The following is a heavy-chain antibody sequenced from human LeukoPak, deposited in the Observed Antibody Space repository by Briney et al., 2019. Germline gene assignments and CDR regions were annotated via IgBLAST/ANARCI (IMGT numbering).Heavy chain of an antibody. V-gene: IGHV3-21*01. CDR1: GFTFSSYS. CDR3: ARDRIAAAGYFDY. CDR2: ISSSSSYI. Sequence: PGGSLRLSCAASGFTFSSYSMNWVRQAPGKGLEWVSSISSSSSYIYYADSAKGRFTISRDNAKNSLYLQMNSLRAEDTAVYYCARDRIAAAGYFDYWGQGTLVTVSS. J-gene: IGHJ4*02. D-gene: IGHD6-13*01.